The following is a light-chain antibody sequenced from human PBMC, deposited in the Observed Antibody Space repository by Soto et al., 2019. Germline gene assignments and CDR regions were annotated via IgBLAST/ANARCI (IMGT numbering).Light chain of an antibody. J-gene: IGKJ1*01. CDR2: WAS. V-gene: IGKV4-1*01. CDR1: QSVLYSSNNKNY. Sequence: DIVMTQSPDSLAVSLGERATINCKSSQSVLYSSNNKNYLAWYQQKPGQPPKLLIYWASTRESGVPDRFSGSGSGTDFTLTISALQADDAAVYFCQQYHSSLTFGQGTKVEI. CDR3: QQYHSSLT.